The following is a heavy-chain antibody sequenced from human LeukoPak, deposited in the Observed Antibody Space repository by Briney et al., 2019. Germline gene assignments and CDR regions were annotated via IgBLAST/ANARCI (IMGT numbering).Heavy chain of an antibody. Sequence: GGSLRLSCAASGFTFSSYSMNWVRQARGKGLEWVSSISSSSSYIYYADSVKGRFTISRDNAKNSLYLQMNSLRAEDTAVYYCARDKGYCSGGSCYSGFYYYMDVWGKGTTVTVSS. CDR1: GFTFSSYS. D-gene: IGHD2-15*01. CDR3: ARDKGYCSGGSCYSGFYYYMDV. J-gene: IGHJ6*03. V-gene: IGHV3-21*01. CDR2: ISSSSSYI.